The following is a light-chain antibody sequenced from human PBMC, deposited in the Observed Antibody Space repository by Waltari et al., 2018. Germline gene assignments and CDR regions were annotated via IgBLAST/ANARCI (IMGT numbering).Light chain of an antibody. J-gene: IGKJ4*01. CDR1: QDNSNY. CDR2: EAS. CDR3: QQYDNLPLT. Sequence: DIQMTQSPSSLSASAGDRVTITCPASQDNSNYLNWYQQKQGTAPNLLIDEASNVETGVPSRFSRSGSGTDSTFTISSLQPEDIVTYYCQQYDNLPLTFGGGTKVEIK. V-gene: IGKV1-33*01.